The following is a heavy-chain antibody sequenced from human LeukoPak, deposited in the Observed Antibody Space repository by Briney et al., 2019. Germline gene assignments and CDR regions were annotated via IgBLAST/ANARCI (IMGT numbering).Heavy chain of an antibody. D-gene: IGHD3-22*01. CDR3: AKLLYDSSGYYFDY. Sequence: GGSLKLSCAASGFTFISYAMSWVRQAPGKGLEWVSTISSSGGSTYYADSVKGRFTISRDNSKNTLYLQMNSLRAEDTAVYYCAKLLYDSSGYYFDYWGQGTLVTVSS. J-gene: IGHJ4*02. CDR2: ISSSGGST. CDR1: GFTFISYA. V-gene: IGHV3-23*01.